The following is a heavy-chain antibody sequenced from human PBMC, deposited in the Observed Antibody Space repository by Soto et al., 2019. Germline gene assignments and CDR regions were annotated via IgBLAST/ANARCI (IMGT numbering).Heavy chain of an antibody. J-gene: IGHJ6*02. CDR1: GGTFSSYA. CDR2: IIPIFGTA. Sequence: SVKVSCKASGGTFSSYAISWVRQAPGQGLEWMGGIIPIFGTANYAQKFQGRVTITADESTSTAYMELSSLRSEDTAVYYCASRSGFCSSTSSCKGTMDVWGQGTTVTVSS. V-gene: IGHV1-69*13. D-gene: IGHD2-2*03. CDR3: ASRSGFCSSTSSCKGTMDV.